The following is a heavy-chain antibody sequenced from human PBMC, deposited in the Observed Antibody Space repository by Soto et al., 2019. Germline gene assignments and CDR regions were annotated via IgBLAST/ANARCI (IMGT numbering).Heavy chain of an antibody. Sequence: QVQLVQSGAEVKKPGSSVKVSCKASGGTFSSYAISWVRQAPGQGLEWMGGIIPIFGTANYAQKFQGRVTITADESTSTAYMELSSLRSEDTAVYYCARDSPVPYYYDSSGYYNPDAFDIWGQGTMVTVSS. CDR2: IIPIFGTA. J-gene: IGHJ3*02. V-gene: IGHV1-69*01. D-gene: IGHD3-22*01. CDR3: ARDSPVPYYYDSSGYYNPDAFDI. CDR1: GGTFSSYA.